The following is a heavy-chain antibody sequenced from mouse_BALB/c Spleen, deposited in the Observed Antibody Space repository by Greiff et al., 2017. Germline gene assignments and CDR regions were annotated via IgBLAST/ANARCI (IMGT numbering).Heavy chain of an antibody. CDR3: AREDYSYAMDY. CDR1: GFTFSSYG. CDR2: INSNGGST. J-gene: IGHJ4*01. Sequence: EVQRVESGGGLVQPGGSLKLSCAASGFTFSSYGMSWVRQTPDKRLELVATINSNGGSTYYPDSVKGRFTISRDNAKNTLYLQMSSLKSEDTAMYYCAREDYSYAMDYWGQGTSVTVSS. D-gene: IGHD1-1*01. V-gene: IGHV5-6-3*01.